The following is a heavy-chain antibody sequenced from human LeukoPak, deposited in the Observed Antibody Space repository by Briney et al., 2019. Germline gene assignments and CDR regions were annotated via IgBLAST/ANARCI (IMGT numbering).Heavy chain of an antibody. CDR2: VNPGDSDT. CDR1: GYSSPSYW. CDR3: ARHRQYYYDSSGYYGGGLDY. D-gene: IGHD3-22*01. Sequence: GESLKISCKGSGYSSPSYWIGWVRQMAGKGLEWMGIVNPGDSDTIYSPSFQGQVTISVDKSINTAYLQWSSLKASDTAMYYCARHRQYYYDSSGYYGGGLDYWGQGTLVTVSS. J-gene: IGHJ4*02. V-gene: IGHV5-51*01.